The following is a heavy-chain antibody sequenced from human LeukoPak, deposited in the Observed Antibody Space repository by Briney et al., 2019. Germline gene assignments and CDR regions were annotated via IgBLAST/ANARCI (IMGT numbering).Heavy chain of an antibody. Sequence: PSETLSLTCTVSGGSVSSGSYYWSWIRQPPGKGLEWIGYIYYSGSTNYNPSLKSRVTISVDTSKNQFSLKLSSVTAADTAVYYCARVLPADNYDFWSGYPYYFDYWSQGTLVTVSS. D-gene: IGHD3-3*01. J-gene: IGHJ4*02. CDR1: GGSVSSGSYY. CDR2: IYYSGST. CDR3: ARVLPADNYDFWSGYPYYFDY. V-gene: IGHV4-61*01.